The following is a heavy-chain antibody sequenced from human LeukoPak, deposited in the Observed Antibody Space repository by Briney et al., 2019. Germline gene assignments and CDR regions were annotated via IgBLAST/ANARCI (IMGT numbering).Heavy chain of an antibody. CDR2: ISSSGSTI. D-gene: IGHD3-10*01. Sequence: PGGSLRLSCAASGFTFSSYEMNWVRQAPGKGLEWVSYISSSGSTIYYADSVKGRFTISRDNAKNSLYLQMNSLRAEDTAVYYCATTYYYGSGSYYEELEGHDYWGQGTLVTDSS. CDR3: ATTYYYGSGSYYEELEGHDY. V-gene: IGHV3-48*03. CDR1: GFTFSSYE. J-gene: IGHJ4*02.